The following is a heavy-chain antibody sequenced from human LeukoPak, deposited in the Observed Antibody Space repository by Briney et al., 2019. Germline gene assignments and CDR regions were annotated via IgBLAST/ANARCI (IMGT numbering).Heavy chain of an antibody. CDR1: GGPISSYY. CDR2: IYYSGNT. V-gene: IGHV4-59*01. Sequence: PSETLSLTCTVSGGPISSYYWIWIRQPPGKGLEWIGYIYYSGNTNYNPSLKSRVTISVDTSKNQFSLKLSSVTAADTAVYYCAREDSYGYGGVWFDPWGQGTLVTVSS. CDR3: AREDSYGYGGVWFDP. J-gene: IGHJ5*02. D-gene: IGHD5-18*01.